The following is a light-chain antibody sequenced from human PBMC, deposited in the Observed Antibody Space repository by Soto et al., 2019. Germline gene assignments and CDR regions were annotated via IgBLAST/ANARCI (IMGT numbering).Light chain of an antibody. Sequence: QLVLTQPPSVSGAPGQTVTISCAGRSSNIGAGFDVHWYQQLPGTGPKLLIFDTANRPSGVPDRFSGSKSGTSASLAITGLQAEDEADYYCQSFDSGLSGVVFGGGTKVTVL. CDR2: DTA. CDR1: SSNIGAGFD. CDR3: QSFDSGLSGVV. V-gene: IGLV1-40*01. J-gene: IGLJ3*02.